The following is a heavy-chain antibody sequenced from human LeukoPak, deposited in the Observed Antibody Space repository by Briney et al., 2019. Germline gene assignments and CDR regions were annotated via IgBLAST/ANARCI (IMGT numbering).Heavy chain of an antibody. J-gene: IGHJ4*02. CDR2: ISHSGTT. CDR1: GGFFSGYY. Sequence: SETLSLTCAVYGGFFSGYYWRWIRQPRGKGLGCIGEISHSGTTTYNPSLKTPVTISVDTSKPQFSLKQTSVTAADTAVYYCASFGSATTIDYWGQGTLVTVSS. CDR3: ASFGSATTIDY. V-gene: IGHV4-34*01. D-gene: IGHD3-10*01.